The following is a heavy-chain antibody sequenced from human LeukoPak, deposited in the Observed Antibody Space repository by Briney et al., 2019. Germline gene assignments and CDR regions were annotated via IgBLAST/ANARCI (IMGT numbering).Heavy chain of an antibody. D-gene: IGHD3-22*01. V-gene: IGHV4-4*07. CDR3: ARTYDSPGYYSPDYYYMDV. J-gene: IGHJ6*03. Sequence: SETLSLTCTVSGGSISSYYWSWIRQPAGKGLEWIGHICTSGSTNYNPSLKSRVTISVDTSNNEFSLKLNSVTAADTAVYYCARTYDSPGYYSPDYYYMDVWGKGTTVTISS. CDR2: ICTSGST. CDR1: GGSISSYY.